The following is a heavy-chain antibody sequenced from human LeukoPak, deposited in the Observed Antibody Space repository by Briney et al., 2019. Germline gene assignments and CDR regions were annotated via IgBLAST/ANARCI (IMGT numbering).Heavy chain of an antibody. CDR2: IIGSGGST. J-gene: IGHJ6*03. CDR3: AKDDYGDYVHYYYYMDV. CDR1: GFTLSSYA. D-gene: IGHD4-17*01. V-gene: IGHV3-23*01. Sequence: PGRSLRLSWAASGFTLSSYAMSWVRQAPGKWREWVSAIIGSGGSTYYADSVKGRFTISRDNSKNTLYLQMNSLRAEDTAVYYCAKDDYGDYVHYYYYMDVWGKGTTVTVSS.